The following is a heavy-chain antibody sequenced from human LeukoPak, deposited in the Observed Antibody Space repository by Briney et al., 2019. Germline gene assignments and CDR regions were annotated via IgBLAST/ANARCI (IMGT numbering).Heavy chain of an antibody. CDR2: ISSSSSYI. V-gene: IGHV3-21*01. Sequence: GGSLRLSCAASGFTFSSYAMSWVRQAPGKGLEWVSSISSSSSYIYYADSVKGRFTISRDSAKNSLYLQMNSLRAEDTAVYYCARERAVNGWTSAHFDNWGQGTLVTVSS. D-gene: IGHD6-19*01. CDR3: ARERAVNGWTSAHFDN. J-gene: IGHJ4*02. CDR1: GFTFSSYA.